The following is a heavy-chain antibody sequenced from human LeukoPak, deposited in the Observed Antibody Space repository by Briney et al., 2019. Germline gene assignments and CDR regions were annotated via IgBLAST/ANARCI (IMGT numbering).Heavy chain of an antibody. J-gene: IGHJ4*02. V-gene: IGHV3-23*01. Sequence: PGGSLRLSCAASRFTFSSYAMSWVRQAPGKGLEWVSAISGSGGSTYYADSAKGRFTISRDNSRDTLYLQMNSLRAEDTAVYYCAKGYYDYVWGSYYFDYWGQGTLVTVSS. D-gene: IGHD3-16*01. CDR3: AKGYYDYVWGSYYFDY. CDR2: ISGSGGST. CDR1: RFTFSSYA.